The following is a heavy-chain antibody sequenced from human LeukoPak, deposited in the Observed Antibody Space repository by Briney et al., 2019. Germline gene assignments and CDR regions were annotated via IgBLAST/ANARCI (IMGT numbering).Heavy chain of an antibody. V-gene: IGHV1-8*01. Sequence: GASVKVSCKASGYTFTSYDINWVRQATGQGLEWMGWMNPNSGNTGYAQKFQGRGTMTRNTSISTAYMELSSLRSEDTSVYYCARGRVGPTSNAFAISGQATTVTVSS. J-gene: IGHJ3*02. D-gene: IGHD1-26*01. CDR1: GYTFTSYD. CDR2: MNPNSGNT. CDR3: ARGRVGPTSNAFAI.